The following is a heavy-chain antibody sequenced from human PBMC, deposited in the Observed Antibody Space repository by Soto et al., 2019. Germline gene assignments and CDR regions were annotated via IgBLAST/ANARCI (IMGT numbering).Heavy chain of an antibody. CDR2: IGTAGDT. D-gene: IGHD6-13*01. V-gene: IGHV3-13*01. CDR1: RFTFSSYD. J-gene: IGHJ6*03. Sequence: GGSLRLSCAASRFTFSSYDMHWVRQATGKGLEWVSAIGTAGDTYYPGSVKGRFTISRENAKNSLYLQMNSLRAGDTAVYYCARSNSSSWYADYYYYMDVWGKGTTVTVSS. CDR3: ARSNSSSWYADYYYYMDV.